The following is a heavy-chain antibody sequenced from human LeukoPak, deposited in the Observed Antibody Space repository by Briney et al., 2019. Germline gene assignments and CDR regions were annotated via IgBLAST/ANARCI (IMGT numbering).Heavy chain of an antibody. Sequence: PGGSPRLSCAASGFTFSDYNMIWVRQAPGKGPEWVSFIGGRSNDIFYADSVKGRFTISRDNAKNSLYLQMNSLRAEDTAVYYCAKVKGTVVTVLDYWGQGTLVTVSS. CDR1: GFTFSDYN. CDR2: IGGRSNDI. CDR3: AKVKGTVVTVLDY. V-gene: IGHV3-11*05. J-gene: IGHJ4*02. D-gene: IGHD4-23*01.